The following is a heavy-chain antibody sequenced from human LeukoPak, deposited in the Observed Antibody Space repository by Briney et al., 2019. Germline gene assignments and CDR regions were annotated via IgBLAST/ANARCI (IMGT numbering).Heavy chain of an antibody. CDR1: GFTFSSYW. Sequence: PGGSLRLSCAASGFTFSSYWMSWVRQAPGKGLEWVANIKQDGSEKYYVDSVNGRFTISRDNAKNSLYLQMNSLRAEDTAVYYCARDFQLLWFGEYYFDYWGQGTLVTVSS. CDR3: ARDFQLLWFGEYYFDY. V-gene: IGHV3-7*01. D-gene: IGHD3-10*01. CDR2: IKQDGSEK. J-gene: IGHJ4*02.